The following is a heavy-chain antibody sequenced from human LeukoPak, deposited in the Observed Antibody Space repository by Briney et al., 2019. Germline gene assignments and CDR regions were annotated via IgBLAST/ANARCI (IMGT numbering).Heavy chain of an antibody. Sequence: PGGSLRLSCAASGFTFSTYWMSWVRQAPGKGLEWVVNIKQDGGEKYYVDSVKGRFTISRDNAKNSLYLQMNSLRVEDTAVYYCAKASRWELLPLDYWGQGTLVTVSS. CDR2: IKQDGGEK. CDR3: AKASRWELLPLDY. D-gene: IGHD1-26*01. CDR1: GFTFSTYW. V-gene: IGHV3-7*01. J-gene: IGHJ4*02.